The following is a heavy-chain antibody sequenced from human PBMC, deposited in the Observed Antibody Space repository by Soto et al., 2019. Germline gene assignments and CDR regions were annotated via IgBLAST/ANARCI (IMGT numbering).Heavy chain of an antibody. D-gene: IGHD3-9*01. J-gene: IGHJ3*02. CDR2: INHSGSN. V-gene: IGHV4-30-4*01. Sequence: PSETLSLTCTVSGGSISSGDYYWSWIRQPPGKGLEWIGEINHSGSNNYSPSLKSRVTMSLDTSKNQFSLKLTSVTAADTAVYYCARGGSNDWQVAFDIWGQGTMVTVSS. CDR3: ARGGSNDWQVAFDI. CDR1: GGSISSGDYY.